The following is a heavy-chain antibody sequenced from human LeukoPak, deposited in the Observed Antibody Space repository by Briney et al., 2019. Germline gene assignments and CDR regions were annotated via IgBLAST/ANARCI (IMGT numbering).Heavy chain of an antibody. J-gene: IGHJ4*02. CDR1: GFTFSSYG. D-gene: IGHD3-22*01. Sequence: PGRTLRLSCAASGFTFSSYGMHWVRQARGKGLEGGAVISYDGSNKYYADSVKGRFAISRDNSKNTLYLQMNSLRAEDTAVYYCAKGGLTDSSGLALYWGQGTLVTVSS. V-gene: IGHV3-30*18. CDR3: AKGGLTDSSGLALY. CDR2: ISYDGSNK.